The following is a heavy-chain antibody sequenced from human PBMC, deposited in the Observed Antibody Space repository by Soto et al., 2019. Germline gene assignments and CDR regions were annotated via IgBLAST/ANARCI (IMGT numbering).Heavy chain of an antibody. CDR2: ISSNGGST. V-gene: IGHV3-64*01. CDR1: GFTFSSYA. D-gene: IGHD3-16*02. J-gene: IGHJ3*02. Sequence: EVQLVESGGGLVQPGGSLRLSCAASGFTFSSYAMHWVRQAPGKGLEYVSAISSNGGSTYYANSVKGRFTISRDNSKNTLYLQMGSLRAEDIAVYYCARDQGVTVGGVIVSDAFDIWGQGTMVTVSS. CDR3: ARDQGVTVGGVIVSDAFDI.